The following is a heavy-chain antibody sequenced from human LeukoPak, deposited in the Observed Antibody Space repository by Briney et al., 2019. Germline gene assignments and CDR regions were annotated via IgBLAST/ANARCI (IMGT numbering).Heavy chain of an antibody. CDR2: ISPDGSTT. Sequence: GGSLRLSCVASRFTFSSYWMHWVRQAPGTGLVWVSYISPDGSTTRYADSVKGRFTISRDNAKNRLYLQMNSLRVEDTAVYFCVSAWSYWGQGALVTVSS. J-gene: IGHJ4*02. CDR3: VSAWSY. V-gene: IGHV3-74*01. CDR1: RFTFSSYW. D-gene: IGHD1-1*01.